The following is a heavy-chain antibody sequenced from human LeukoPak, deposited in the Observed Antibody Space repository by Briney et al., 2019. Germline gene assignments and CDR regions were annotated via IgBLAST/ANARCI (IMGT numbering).Heavy chain of an antibody. CDR2: IRSKTYGGTT. V-gene: IGHV3-49*03. CDR1: GFTFGDYS. CDR3: ARDYDFLTGSSDY. J-gene: IGHJ4*02. D-gene: IGHD3-9*01. Sequence: GGSLRLSCTGSGFTFGDYSMSWFRQAPGKGLEWVGFIRSKTYGGTTEYATSVIGRFTISRDDCKSIAYLLINSLKTEDTAVYYCARDYDFLTGSSDYWGQGTLVTVSS.